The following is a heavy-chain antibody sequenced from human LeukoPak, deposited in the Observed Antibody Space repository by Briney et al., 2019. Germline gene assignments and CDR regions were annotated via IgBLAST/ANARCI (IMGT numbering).Heavy chain of an antibody. Sequence: GGSLRLSCAASGFTFSSYEINWIRQAPGKGLEWISYISNSGSTKYYADSVKGRFTISRDNAKNSLYLQMNSLRAEDTAVYYCAELGITMIGGVWGKGTTVTISS. CDR2: ISNSGSTK. D-gene: IGHD3-10*02. CDR1: GFTFSSYE. V-gene: IGHV3-48*03. J-gene: IGHJ6*04. CDR3: AELGITMIGGV.